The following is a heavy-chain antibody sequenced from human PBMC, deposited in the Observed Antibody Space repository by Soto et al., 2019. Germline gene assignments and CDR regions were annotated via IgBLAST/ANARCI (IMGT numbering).Heavy chain of an antibody. CDR1: RFTFSSYT. CDR3: AREAVGSIAVRPRWFDP. V-gene: IGHV3-21*01. J-gene: IGHJ5*02. CDR2: ISSSSDYI. D-gene: IGHD6-6*01. Sequence: EVQLVESGGGLVKPGGSLRLSCAVSRFTFSSYTMNWVRQAPGKGLEWVSSISSSSDYIYYADSVEGRFTISRDNAKNSLYLQMNSLRAEDTAVYYCAREAVGSIAVRPRWFDPWGQGTLVTVSS.